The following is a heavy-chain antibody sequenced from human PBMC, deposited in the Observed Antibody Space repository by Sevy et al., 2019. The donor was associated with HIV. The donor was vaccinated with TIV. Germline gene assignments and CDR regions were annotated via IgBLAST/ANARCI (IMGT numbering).Heavy chain of an antibody. Sequence: GGSLRLSCAASGFTFDDYAMHWVRQAPGKGLEWVSGISWNSGSIGYADSVKGRFTISRDNAKNSLYLKMNSLRAEDTALYYCAKAGYCSSTSCFHYYYGMDVWGQGTTVTVSS. CDR2: ISWNSGSI. V-gene: IGHV3-9*01. CDR3: AKAGYCSSTSCFHYYYGMDV. CDR1: GFTFDDYA. J-gene: IGHJ6*02. D-gene: IGHD2-2*01.